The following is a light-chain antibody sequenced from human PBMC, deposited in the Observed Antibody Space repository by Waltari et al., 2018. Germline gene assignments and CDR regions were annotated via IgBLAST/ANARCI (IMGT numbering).Light chain of an antibody. CDR3: QQYNNWLWT. Sequence: EIVMTQSPATLSVSLGERATLSCRAGQSISSNLAWYQQKPGQAPRLLIFGPSTRATGIPTRFSGSWSGTEFTLTISSLQSEDFAIYYCQQYNNWLWTFGQGTEVEIK. J-gene: IGKJ1*01. CDR1: QSISSN. V-gene: IGKV3-15*01. CDR2: GPS.